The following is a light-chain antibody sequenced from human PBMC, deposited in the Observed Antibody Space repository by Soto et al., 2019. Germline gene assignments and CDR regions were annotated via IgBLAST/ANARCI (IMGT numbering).Light chain of an antibody. V-gene: IGKV3-20*01. J-gene: IGKJ5*01. CDR1: QSLSSGY. CDR3: QQYNNWPPIT. Sequence: EVVLSQSPGTLSLSPGERVTLSCRASQSLSSGYLAWYQQKFGQAPRLLIYDASRRATGIPERFSGSGSGTDFPLTINRLEPEDFAVYYCQQYNNWPPITFGQGTRLAIK. CDR2: DAS.